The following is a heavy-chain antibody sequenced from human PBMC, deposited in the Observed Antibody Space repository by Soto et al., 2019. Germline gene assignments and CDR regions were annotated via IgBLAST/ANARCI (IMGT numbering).Heavy chain of an antibody. CDR2: IYYSGST. J-gene: IGHJ6*02. D-gene: IGHD4-17*01. CDR3: AKLTVADYGVDV. CDR1: GGSISSSSYY. V-gene: IGHV4-39*01. Sequence: SETLSLTCTVSGGSISSSSYYWGWIRQPPGKGLEWIGSIYYSGSTYHNPSLKSRVTISVDTSKNQFSLKLSSVTAADTAVYYCAKLTVADYGVDVWGQGTTVTVSS.